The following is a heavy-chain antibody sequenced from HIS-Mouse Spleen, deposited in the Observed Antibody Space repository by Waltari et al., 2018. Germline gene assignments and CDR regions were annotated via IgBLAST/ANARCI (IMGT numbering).Heavy chain of an antibody. CDR1: VLPFSSYG. Sequence: QVQLVESGGGVVQPGRSLRLPCAASVLPFSSYGMHWVRQAPGKGLEWVAVISYDGSNKYYADSVKGRFTISRDNSKNTLYLQMNSLRAEDTAVYYCAKDKHHAFDYWGQGTLVTVSS. CDR3: AKDKHHAFDY. CDR2: ISYDGSNK. V-gene: IGHV3-30*18. J-gene: IGHJ4*02.